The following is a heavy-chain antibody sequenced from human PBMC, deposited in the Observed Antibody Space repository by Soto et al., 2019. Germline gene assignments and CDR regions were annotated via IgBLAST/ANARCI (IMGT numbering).Heavy chain of an antibody. Sequence: QVQLVESGGGVVQPGRSLRLSCAASGFTFSSYAMHWVRQAPGKGLEWVAVISYDGSNKYYADSVKGRFTISRDNSKNTLYLQMNSLRVEDTAVYYCARGGGPYDSSGYDYFDYWGQGTLVTVSS. D-gene: IGHD3-22*01. J-gene: IGHJ4*02. CDR3: ARGGGPYDSSGYDYFDY. V-gene: IGHV3-30-3*01. CDR2: ISYDGSNK. CDR1: GFTFSSYA.